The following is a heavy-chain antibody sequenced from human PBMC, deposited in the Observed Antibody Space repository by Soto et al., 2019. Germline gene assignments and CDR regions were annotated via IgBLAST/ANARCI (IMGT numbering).Heavy chain of an antibody. V-gene: IGHV3-49*03. CDR2: IRSKAYGGTT. D-gene: IGHD3-3*01. CDR1: GFTFGDYA. J-gene: IGHJ5*02. Sequence: PGGSLRLSCTASGFTFGDYAVSWFRQAPGKGLEWVGFIRSKAYGGTTEYAASVKGRFTISRDDSKSIAYLQMNSQKTEDTAVYYCTRDFHDFWSGDNWFDPWGQGTLVTVSS. CDR3: TRDFHDFWSGDNWFDP.